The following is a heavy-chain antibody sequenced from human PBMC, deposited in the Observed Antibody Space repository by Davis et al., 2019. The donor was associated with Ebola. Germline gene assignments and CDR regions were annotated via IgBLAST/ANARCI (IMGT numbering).Heavy chain of an antibody. CDR2: IFSGGST. CDR1: GFTVSDNY. Sequence: GESLKISCAASGFTVSDNYMSWVRQAPGKGLEWVSVIFSGGSTHYADSIKGRFTISRDKSTNTVYLQMNSLRDDDSAVYYCARDRANILGFDFWGRGALVKVSS. D-gene: IGHD3-9*01. J-gene: IGHJ4*02. V-gene: IGHV3-53*05. CDR3: ARDRANILGFDF.